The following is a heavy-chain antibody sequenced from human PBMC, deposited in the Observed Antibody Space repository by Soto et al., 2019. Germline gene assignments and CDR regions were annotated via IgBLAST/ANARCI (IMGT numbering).Heavy chain of an antibody. J-gene: IGHJ4*02. Sequence: EVQLLESGGGLVQPGGSLRLSCAASGFTFSSYAMSWVRQAPGKGLEWVSAISGSGGTIYYADSVKGRFTISRDNAKNSLYLQMNSLRAEDTAVYYCARVGFGRAAPRYFDYWGQGTLVTVSS. D-gene: IGHD6-6*01. CDR3: ARVGFGRAAPRYFDY. CDR1: GFTFSSYA. CDR2: ISGSGGTI. V-gene: IGHV3-23*01.